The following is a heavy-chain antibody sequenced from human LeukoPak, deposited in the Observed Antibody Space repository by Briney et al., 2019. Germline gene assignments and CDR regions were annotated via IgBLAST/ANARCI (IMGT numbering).Heavy chain of an antibody. D-gene: IGHD6-25*01. CDR2: ISYSGST. J-gene: IGHJ3*02. V-gene: IGHV4-59*01. Sequence: PSETLSLTCTVSGGSISSYFWSWIRQPPGKGLEWIGYISYSGSTNYNPSLKSRVTISVDTSKNQFSLKLSSVTAADTAVYYCASARLGSGLEGAFDIWGQGTMVTVSS. CDR3: ASARLGSGLEGAFDI. CDR1: GGSISSYF.